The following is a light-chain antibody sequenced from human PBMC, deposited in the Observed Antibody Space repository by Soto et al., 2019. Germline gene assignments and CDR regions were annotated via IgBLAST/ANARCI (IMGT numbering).Light chain of an antibody. CDR3: QQYGDSPVT. CDR2: GAS. Sequence: IVLTQSPGILSLSPGDRATLSCRASQSVSSSALAWYQQKPAQAPRLLVYGASNRATGLPDRFSGSGSGTDCTLTISRLEPEDFAFYFCQQYGDSPVTFGGGT. J-gene: IGKJ4*01. CDR1: QSVSSSA. V-gene: IGKV3-20*01.